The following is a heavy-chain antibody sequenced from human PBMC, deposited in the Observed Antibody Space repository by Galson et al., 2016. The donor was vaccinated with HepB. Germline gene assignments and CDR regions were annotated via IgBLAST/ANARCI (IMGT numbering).Heavy chain of an antibody. CDR2: INKDGNEK. Sequence: SLRLSCAASGFTFSDYWMTRVRQAPGKGLEWVAKINKDGNEKYYVDAVKGRFSISRDNAKNSLYLQMDRLRAEDTAVYFCAGKFWPFDLWGRGNLVTVSS. V-gene: IGHV3-7*02. CDR3: AGKFWPFDL. J-gene: IGHJ2*01. D-gene: IGHD4-23*01. CDR1: GFTFSDYW.